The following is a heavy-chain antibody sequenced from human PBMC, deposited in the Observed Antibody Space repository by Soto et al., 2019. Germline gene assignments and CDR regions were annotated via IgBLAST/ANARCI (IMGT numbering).Heavy chain of an antibody. CDR3: AETDSSGYYLITGAFDI. CDR1: GFTFSSYA. Sequence: GGSLRLSCAASGFTFSSYAMHWVRQAPGKGLEWVAVISYDGSNKYYADSVKGRFTISRDNSKNTLYLQMNSLRAEDTAVYYCAETDSSGYYLITGAFDIWGQGTMVTVSS. CDR2: ISYDGSNK. J-gene: IGHJ3*02. D-gene: IGHD3-22*01. V-gene: IGHV3-30-3*01.